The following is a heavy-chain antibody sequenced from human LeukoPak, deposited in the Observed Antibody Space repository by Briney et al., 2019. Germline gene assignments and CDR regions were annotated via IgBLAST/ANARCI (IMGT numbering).Heavy chain of an antibody. CDR1: GGSFSGYY. V-gene: IGHV4-34*01. CDR3: AAYFGPSPDY. Sequence: SETLSLTCAVYGGSFSGYYWSWIRQPPGKGLEWIGEINHSGSTNYNPSLKSRVTISVDTSKNQFSLKLSSVTAADTAVYYCAAYFGPSPDYWGQGTLVTVSS. CDR2: INHSGST. D-gene: IGHD2/OR15-2a*01. J-gene: IGHJ4*02.